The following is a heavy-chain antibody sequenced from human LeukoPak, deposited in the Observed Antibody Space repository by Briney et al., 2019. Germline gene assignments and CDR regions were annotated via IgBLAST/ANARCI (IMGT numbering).Heavy chain of an antibody. Sequence: PGGSLRLSCAASGFTFSSYAMSWVRQAPGKGLEWVSAISGSGGSTYYADSVKGRFTISRDNSKNTLSLQMNSLRAEDTAVYYCAKSGWDYDSSSSRYTVDYWGQGTLVTVSS. D-gene: IGHD3-22*01. J-gene: IGHJ4*02. CDR3: AKSGWDYDSSSSRYTVDY. CDR1: GFTFSSYA. CDR2: ISGSGGST. V-gene: IGHV3-23*01.